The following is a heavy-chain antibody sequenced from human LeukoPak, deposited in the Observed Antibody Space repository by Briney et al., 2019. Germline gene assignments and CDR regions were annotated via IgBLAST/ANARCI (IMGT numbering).Heavy chain of an antibody. Sequence: EAGGTLRLSCAASGFTFSSYGRHWVRQAPGKGLEWVAVIWYDGSNKYYADSVKGRVTISRDNSKNTLYLQMNSLRAEDTAVYYCARVSPPYITLKGYFEGYFDYWGQGTLVTVSS. J-gene: IGHJ4*02. CDR3: ARVSPPYITLKGYFEGYFDY. CDR1: GFTFSSYG. CDR2: IWYDGSNK. V-gene: IGHV3-33*01. D-gene: IGHD3-9*01.